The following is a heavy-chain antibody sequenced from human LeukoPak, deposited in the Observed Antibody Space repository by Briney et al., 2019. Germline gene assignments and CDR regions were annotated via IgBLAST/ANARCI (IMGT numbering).Heavy chain of an antibody. CDR2: INWNAGTI. CDR3: AQRAVTSWYSDY. V-gene: IGHV3-20*04. J-gene: IGHJ4*02. Sequence: RTGGSLRLSCAASGFNFYDHAFNWVRQRPGKGLEWVSSINWNAGTIDYVDSVKGRFTISRDNAKNSVYLQMNSLRADDAALYFCAQRAVTSWYSDYWGQGTLVTVSS. D-gene: IGHD6-13*01. CDR1: GFNFYDHA.